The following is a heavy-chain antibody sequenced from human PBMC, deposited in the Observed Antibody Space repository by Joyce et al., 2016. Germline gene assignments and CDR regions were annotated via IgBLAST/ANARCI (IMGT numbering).Heavy chain of an antibody. CDR2: SNRDGSST. V-gene: IGHV3-74*03. D-gene: IGHD4-23*01. Sequence: EVQLVESGGGLVQPGGSLSLSFAASGFTFSSYWMYWVRKAPGKGLVWVSRSNRDGSSTTYADAVKGRFTISRDNAKNTLYLQMNSLRAEDTAVYYCARLRRWSGPSDCWGQGTLVTVSS. J-gene: IGHJ4*02. CDR3: ARLRRWSGPSDC. CDR1: GFTFSSYW.